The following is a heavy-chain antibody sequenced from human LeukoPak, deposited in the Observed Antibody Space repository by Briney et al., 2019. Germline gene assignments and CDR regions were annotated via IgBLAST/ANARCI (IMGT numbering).Heavy chain of an antibody. CDR1: GFTFSSYA. J-gene: IGHJ3*02. CDR3: ARVRGYSYGWLGAFDI. V-gene: IGHV3-23*01. CDR2: ICGSGSTT. D-gene: IGHD5-18*01. Sequence: GGSLRLSCAASGFTFSSYAMSWVRQAPGKGLEWVSGICGSGSTTYYADSVKGRFTISRDNSKNTLYLQMNSLRAEDTAVYYCARVRGYSYGWLGAFDIWGQGTMVTVSS.